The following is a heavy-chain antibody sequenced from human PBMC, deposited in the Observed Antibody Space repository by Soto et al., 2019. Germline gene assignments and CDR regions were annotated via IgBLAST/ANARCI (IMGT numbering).Heavy chain of an antibody. Sequence: GGSLRLSCAASGFTFSNYSMSWVRQAPGKGLEWVSGMNSGGRSYYADSVKGRFTISRDTSKNMLYLQMNSLRADDTAVFYCAKALQYSSSRDYFYYGMDVWGQGTTVTVSS. CDR2: MNSGGRS. CDR3: AKALQYSSSRDYFYYGMDV. V-gene: IGHV3-23*01. CDR1: GFTFSNYS. D-gene: IGHD6-6*01. J-gene: IGHJ6*02.